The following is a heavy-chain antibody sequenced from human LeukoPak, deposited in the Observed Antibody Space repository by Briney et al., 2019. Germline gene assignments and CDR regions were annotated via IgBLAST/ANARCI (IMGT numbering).Heavy chain of an antibody. V-gene: IGHV3-7*01. CDR1: GFTFSSYW. CDR3: AKDVIVVVPAAPGDAFDI. CDR2: IKQDGSEK. J-gene: IGHJ3*02. D-gene: IGHD2-2*01. Sequence: GGSLRLSCAASGFTFSSYWMSWVRQAPGKGLEWVANIKQDGSEKYYVDSVKGRFTISRDNSKNTLYLQMNSLRAEDTAVYYCAKDVIVVVPAAPGDAFDIWGQGTMVTVSS.